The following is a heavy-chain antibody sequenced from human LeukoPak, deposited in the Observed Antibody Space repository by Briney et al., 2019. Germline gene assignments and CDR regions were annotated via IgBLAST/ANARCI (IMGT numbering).Heavy chain of an antibody. Sequence: SETLSLTCTVSGGSISSSAYYWGWICQPPGKGLECIGSIYYSGSTYYNPSLKSRVTISVDTSKNQLSLKLSSVTAADTAVYYCASPRGDDSGGYYTWYFHHWGQGILVTVSS. CDR2: IYYSGST. CDR1: GGSISSSAYY. V-gene: IGHV4-39*07. D-gene: IGHD3-22*01. J-gene: IGHJ1*01. CDR3: ASPRGDDSGGYYTWYFHH.